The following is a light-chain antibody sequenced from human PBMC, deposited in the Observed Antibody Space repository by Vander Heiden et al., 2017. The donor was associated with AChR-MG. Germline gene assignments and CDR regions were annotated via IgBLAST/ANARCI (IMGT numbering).Light chain of an antibody. Sequence: EIVLTQSPGTLSLTPGERATLSCRASQSVTSNFLAWYQQKPGQAPKLLIYGASSRATDIPDRFSGSGSETDFTLTISRLEPEDFAVYYCQQDGSSPRTFGQGTKVEIK. V-gene: IGKV3-20*01. CDR1: QSVTSNF. J-gene: IGKJ1*01. CDR3: QQDGSSPRT. CDR2: GAS.